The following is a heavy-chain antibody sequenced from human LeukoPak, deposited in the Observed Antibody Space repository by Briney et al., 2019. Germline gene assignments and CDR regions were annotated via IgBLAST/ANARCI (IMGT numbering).Heavy chain of an antibody. V-gene: IGHV1-2*02. D-gene: IGHD3-22*01. CDR3: ARDRYYYDSSGYSVFDY. CDR2: INPNSGGT. CDR1: GYTFTCYY. J-gene: IGHJ4*02. Sequence: ASVKVSCKASGYTFTCYYMHWVRQAPGQGLEWMGWINPNSGGTNYAQKFQGRVTMTRDTSISTAYMELSRLRSDDTAVYYCARDRYYYDSSGYSVFDYWGQGTLVTVSS.